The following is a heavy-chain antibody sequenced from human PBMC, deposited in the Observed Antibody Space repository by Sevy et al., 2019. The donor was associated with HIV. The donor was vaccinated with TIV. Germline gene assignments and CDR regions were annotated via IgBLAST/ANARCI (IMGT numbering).Heavy chain of an antibody. Sequence: GGSLRLSCAASGFTFSSYSMTWVRQAPGKGLEWVSYISSSSSTIYYAHSVKGRFTISRDNAKNSLYLQMNSLRAEDTAVYYCARDRYYYGSGSMMGPGAFDIWGQGTMVTVSS. CDR1: GFTFSSYS. D-gene: IGHD3-10*01. J-gene: IGHJ3*02. CDR2: ISSSSSTI. V-gene: IGHV3-48*01. CDR3: ARDRYYYGSGSMMGPGAFDI.